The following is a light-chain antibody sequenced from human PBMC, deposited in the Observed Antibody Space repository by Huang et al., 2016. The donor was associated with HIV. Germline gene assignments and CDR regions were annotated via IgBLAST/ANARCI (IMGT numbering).Light chain of an antibody. V-gene: IGKV3-15*01. J-gene: IGKJ2*01. CDR2: GAS. Sequence: EVVMTQSPVTLSLSPGERVTLTCRASQSVGDKLAWYQQKPGQAPRILIYGASIRATGIPTRFRGGGSGTEFTLTISSLQSEDFAVYYCQQYKEWLYTFGQGTNLEMK. CDR1: QSVGDK. CDR3: QQYKEWLYT.